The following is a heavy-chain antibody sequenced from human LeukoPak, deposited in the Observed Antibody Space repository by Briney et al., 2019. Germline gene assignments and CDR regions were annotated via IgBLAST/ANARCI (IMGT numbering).Heavy chain of an antibody. CDR1: GFTFKNAW. CDR3: TTPYYYRSGSYYYY. J-gene: IGHJ4*02. D-gene: IGHD3-10*01. Sequence: GGSLRLSCAASGFTFKNAWMSWVRQAPGKGLEWIGRIKSKTDGGTTDYAAPVKDRFIISRDDLSNTLYLQMSSLKTEDTAVYYCTTPYYYRSGSYYYYWGQGTLVTVSS. CDR2: IKSKTDGGTT. V-gene: IGHV3-15*01.